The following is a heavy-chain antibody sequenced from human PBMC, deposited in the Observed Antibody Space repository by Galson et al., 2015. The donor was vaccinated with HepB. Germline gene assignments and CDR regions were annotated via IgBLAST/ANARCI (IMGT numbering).Heavy chain of an antibody. J-gene: IGHJ5*02. CDR2: IYYTGSA. Sequence: TLSLTCSVSGDSISSGDHYWSWIRQHPVKGLEWIGYIYYTGSAYYDPPLKSRVTISLDLSENEFSLNLRSVTAADTAVYYCARHDIVVNPWGQGTLVTVSS. CDR1: GDSISSGDHY. CDR3: ARHDIVVNP. V-gene: IGHV4-31*03. D-gene: IGHD2-15*01.